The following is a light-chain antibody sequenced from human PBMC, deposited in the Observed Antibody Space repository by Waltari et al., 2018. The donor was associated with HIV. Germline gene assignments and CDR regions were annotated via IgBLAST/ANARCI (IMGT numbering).Light chain of an antibody. CDR2: LGS. J-gene: IGKJ2*01. CDR3: MQALQTPYT. CDR1: QSLLHSNGYNS. Sequence: DIVMTQSPLSLPVTPGEPASLSCSSSQSLLHSNGYNSLDWYVQKPGQSPQFLISLGSNRASGVPDRISGSGSATDFTLKISRVEAEDVGVYYCMQALQTPYTFGQGTKLEIK. V-gene: IGKV2-28*01.